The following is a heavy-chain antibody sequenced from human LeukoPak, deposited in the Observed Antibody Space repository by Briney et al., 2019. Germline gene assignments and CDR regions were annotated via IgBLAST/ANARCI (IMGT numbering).Heavy chain of an antibody. J-gene: IGHJ3*02. D-gene: IGHD1-26*01. V-gene: IGHV5-51*01. CDR3: ARRTSSAWESGAFDI. CDR2: IYPGDFDT. CDR1: GYSFTTYW. Sequence: GESLKISCKASGYSFTTYWIGWVRQMPGKGLEWMANIYPGDFDTKYSPPFQGQVTISADKSINTAYLQWTSLKDSDTAMYYCARRTSSAWESGAFDIWGHGTLVIVSS.